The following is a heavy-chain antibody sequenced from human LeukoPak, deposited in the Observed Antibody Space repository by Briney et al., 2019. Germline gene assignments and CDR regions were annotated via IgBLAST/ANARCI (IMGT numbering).Heavy chain of an antibody. V-gene: IGHV3-21*01. CDR2: ISSSSSYI. J-gene: IGHJ3*02. D-gene: IGHD1-26*01. CDR3: ATSEVGATVRPDAFDI. Sequence: GGSLRLFCAASGFTFSSYSMNWVRQAPGKGLEWVSSISSSSSYIYYADSVKGRFTISRDNAKNSLYLQMNSLRAEDTAVYYCATSEVGATVRPDAFDIWGQGTMVTVSS. CDR1: GFTFSSYS.